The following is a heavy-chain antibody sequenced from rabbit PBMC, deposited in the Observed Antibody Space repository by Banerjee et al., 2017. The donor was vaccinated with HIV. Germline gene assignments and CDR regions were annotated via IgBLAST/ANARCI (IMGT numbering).Heavy chain of an antibody. CDR1: GFSFSSSYY. V-gene: IGHV1S45*01. J-gene: IGHJ4*01. Sequence: QEQLEESGGDLVKPEGSLTLTCTASGFSFSSSYYMCWVRQAPGKGLEWIGCINTGSGGTYYASWAKGRFTISKTSSTTVTLQMTSLTAADTATYFCARGSTYYYYFTLWGPGTLVTVS. CDR2: INTGSGGT. D-gene: IGHD8-1*01. CDR3: ARGSTYYYYFTL.